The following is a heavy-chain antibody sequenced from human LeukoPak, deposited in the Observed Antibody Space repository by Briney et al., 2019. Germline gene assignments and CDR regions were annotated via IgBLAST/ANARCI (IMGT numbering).Heavy chain of an antibody. Sequence: SQTLSLTCAVSGGSISSGGYSWSWIRQPPGKGLEWIGYIYHSGSTYYNPSLKSRVTISVDRSKNQFSLKLSSVTAADTAVYYCARAIVVVVAAIAFDIWGQGTMVTVSS. CDR2: IYHSGST. CDR1: GGSISSGGYS. CDR3: ARAIVVVVAAIAFDI. D-gene: IGHD2-15*01. J-gene: IGHJ3*02. V-gene: IGHV4-30-2*01.